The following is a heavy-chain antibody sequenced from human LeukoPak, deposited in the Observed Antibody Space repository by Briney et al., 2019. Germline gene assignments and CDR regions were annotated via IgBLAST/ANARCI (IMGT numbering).Heavy chain of an antibody. J-gene: IGHJ4*02. Sequence: PSETLSLTCTVPVDSISGYYWSWIRQPPGKGLEWIGYMYYSGNTNYNPSLKSRLTTSLDTSKNQFSLKLSSVTAADTAVYYCARGKYYFDYWGQGTLVTVSS. CDR2: MYYSGNT. CDR3: ARGKYYFDY. CDR1: VDSISGYY. V-gene: IGHV4-59*01.